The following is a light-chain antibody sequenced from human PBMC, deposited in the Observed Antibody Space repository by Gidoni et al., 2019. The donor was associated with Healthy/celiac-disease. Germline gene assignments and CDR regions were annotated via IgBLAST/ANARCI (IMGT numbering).Light chain of an antibody. J-gene: IGKJ4*01. V-gene: IGKV4-1*01. CDR3: QQYYSTPLT. Sequence: CKSSQSVLYSSNNKNYLAWYQQKPGQPPKLLIYWASTRESGVPDRFSGSGSGTDFTLTISSLQAEDVAVYYCQQYYSTPLTFGGGTKVEIK. CDR2: WAS. CDR1: QSVLYSSNNKNY.